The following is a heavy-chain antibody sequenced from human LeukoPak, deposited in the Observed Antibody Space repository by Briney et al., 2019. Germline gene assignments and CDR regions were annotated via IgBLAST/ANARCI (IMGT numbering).Heavy chain of an antibody. CDR1: GFTFSTYS. Sequence: GGSLRLSCTASGFTFSTYSMNWVRQAPGKGLEWVSSITSSSSYKYYADSVKGRFSISRDNAKNSLSLQMNSLRAEDTAVYYCARGDKSSGWYFFDNWGQGTLVTVS. D-gene: IGHD6-19*01. V-gene: IGHV3-21*01. CDR3: ARGDKSSGWYFFDN. CDR2: ITSSSSYK. J-gene: IGHJ4*02.